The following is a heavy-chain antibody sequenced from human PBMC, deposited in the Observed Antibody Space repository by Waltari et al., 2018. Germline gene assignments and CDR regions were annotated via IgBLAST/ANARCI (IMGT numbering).Heavy chain of an antibody. D-gene: IGHD4-17*01. J-gene: IGHJ4*02. CDR3: AKDRMTTATYLDY. Sequence: QVQLVESGGGVVQPGGSLRLSCEASGFTFSNYGIHWVRQAPGKGLEWVALIRNDGSNKYYTDSVKGRFTISRDNSKNTLYLQMNSLRTEDTAVYYCAKDRMTTATYLDYWGQGTLVTVSS. V-gene: IGHV3-30*02. CDR2: IRNDGSNK. CDR1: GFTFSNYG.